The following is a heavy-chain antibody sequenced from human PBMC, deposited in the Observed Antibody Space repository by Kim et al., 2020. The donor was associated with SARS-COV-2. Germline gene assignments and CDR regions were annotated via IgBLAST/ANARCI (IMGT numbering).Heavy chain of an antibody. Sequence: GGSLRLSCAASGFTFSSYAMSWVRQAPGKGLEWVSVISGSGGSTYYADSVKGRFTISRDNPKNTLYLQMNSLRAEDTAVYYCANGVAITMVRGVILFDYWGQGTLVTVSS. CDR3: ANGVAITMVRGVILFDY. CDR1: GFTFSSYA. V-gene: IGHV3-23*01. D-gene: IGHD3-10*01. CDR2: ISGSGGST. J-gene: IGHJ4*02.